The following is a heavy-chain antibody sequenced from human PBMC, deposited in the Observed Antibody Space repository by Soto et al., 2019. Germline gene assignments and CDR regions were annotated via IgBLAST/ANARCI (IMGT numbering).Heavy chain of an antibody. CDR2: ISWNSGSI. D-gene: IGHD4-17*01. CDR3: AKGPTVTTDFSGYYYYYMDV. CDR1: GFTFDDYA. V-gene: IGHV3-9*01. J-gene: IGHJ6*03. Sequence: GGSLRLSCAASGFTFDDYAMHWVRQAPGKGLEWVSGISWNSGSIGYADSVKGRFTISRDNAKNSLYLQMNSLRAEDTALYYCAKGPTVTTDFSGYYYYYMDVWGKGTTVTVSS.